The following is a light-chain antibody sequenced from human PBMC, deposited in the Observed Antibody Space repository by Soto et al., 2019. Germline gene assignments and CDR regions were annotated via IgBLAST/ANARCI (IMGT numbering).Light chain of an antibody. J-gene: IGLJ3*02. CDR2: EVS. CDR3: SSYTTSSTVL. CDR1: SSDIGDYDY. V-gene: IGLV2-14*01. Sequence: ALTPPPSASGSPGQSVTISCTGTSSDIGDYDYVSWYQQHPGKAPKLIIYEVSSRPSGVSNRFSGSKSGNTAYLTISGLQTEDEADYYCSSYTTSSTVLFAGGTKLTVL.